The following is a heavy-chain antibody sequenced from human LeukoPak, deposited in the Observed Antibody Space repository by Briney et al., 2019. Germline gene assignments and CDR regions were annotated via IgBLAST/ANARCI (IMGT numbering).Heavy chain of an antibody. D-gene: IGHD3-10*01. CDR2: IYTSGST. CDR1: GGSISPYY. J-gene: IGHJ3*02. Sequence: SETLSLTCAVSGGSISPYYWMWIRQPPGKGLEWIGRIYTSGSTDYNPSLKSRVTMSVDTSKNQFSLKLSSVTAADTAVYYCARDDLSGSRSRTTFDIWGQGTMVTVSS. V-gene: IGHV4-4*07. CDR3: ARDDLSGSRSRTTFDI.